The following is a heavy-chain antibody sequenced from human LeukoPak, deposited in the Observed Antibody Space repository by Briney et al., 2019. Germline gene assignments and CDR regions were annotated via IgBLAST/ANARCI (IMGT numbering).Heavy chain of an antibody. CDR2: INHSGST. Sequence: SETLSLTCAVYGGSFSGYYWSWIRQPPGKGLEWIGEINHSGSTNYNPSLKSRVTISVDTSKNQFSLKLNSVTAADTAVYYCARVVAAAGNNWFDPWGQGTLVTVSS. CDR3: ARVVAAAGNNWFDP. D-gene: IGHD6-25*01. V-gene: IGHV4-34*01. J-gene: IGHJ5*02. CDR1: GGSFSGYY.